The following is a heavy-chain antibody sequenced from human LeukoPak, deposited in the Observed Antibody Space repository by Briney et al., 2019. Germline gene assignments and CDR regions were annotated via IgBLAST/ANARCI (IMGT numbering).Heavy chain of an antibody. J-gene: IGHJ4*02. CDR1: GGSFSGYY. Sequence: SETLSLTCAVYGGSFSGYYWSWIRQPPGKGLEWIGEINHSGSTNYNPSLKSRVTISVDTSKNQFSLKLSPVTAADTAVYYCARGLLGDYVWGSYRYTGDLFYYWGQGTLVTVSS. D-gene: IGHD3-16*02. V-gene: IGHV4-34*01. CDR2: INHSGST. CDR3: ARGLLGDYVWGSYRYTGDLFYY.